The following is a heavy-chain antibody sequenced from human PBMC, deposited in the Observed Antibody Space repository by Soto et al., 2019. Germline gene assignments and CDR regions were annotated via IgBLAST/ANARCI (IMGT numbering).Heavy chain of an antibody. D-gene: IGHD2-2*01. CDR3: ARVVGGYDYGMDV. Sequence: QVQLQESGPGLVKPSGTLSLTCAVSGGSISSSNWWSWVRQPPGKGLEWIGEIYHSGSTNYNPSLKRRVTISVDKSKNQFSLKLSSVTAADTSVYYCARVVGGYDYGMDVWGQGTTVTVSS. V-gene: IGHV4-4*02. CDR2: IYHSGST. CDR1: GGSISSSNW. J-gene: IGHJ6*02.